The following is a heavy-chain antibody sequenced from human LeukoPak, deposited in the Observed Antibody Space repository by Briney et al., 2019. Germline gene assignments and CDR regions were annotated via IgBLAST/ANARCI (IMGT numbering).Heavy chain of an antibody. D-gene: IGHD5/OR15-5a*01. J-gene: IGHJ6*02. CDR1: GFTFTDYW. CDR3: ARDVSVSGMDV. V-gene: IGHV3-7*01. CDR2: IKRDGSEK. Sequence: PGGSLRLSCAASGFTFTDYWMSWVRQAPGKGLEWVANIKRDGSEKYYMDSVKGRFTISRDNPKKSVYLQMNSLRAEDTAIYYCARDVSVSGMDVWGQGTTVIVSS.